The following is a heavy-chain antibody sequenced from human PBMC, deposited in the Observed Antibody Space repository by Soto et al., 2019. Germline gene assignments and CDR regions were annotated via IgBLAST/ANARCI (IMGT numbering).Heavy chain of an antibody. V-gene: IGHV1-69*13. Sequence: ASVKVSCKASGGTFSSYAISWVRQAPGQGLEWMGGIIPIFGTANYAQKFQGRVTITADESTSTAYMELSSLRSEDTAVYYCAREHRGQNYYDSSGYYYAAFDIWGQGTMVTV. J-gene: IGHJ3*02. CDR1: GGTFSSYA. CDR3: AREHRGQNYYDSSGYYYAAFDI. D-gene: IGHD3-22*01. CDR2: IIPIFGTA.